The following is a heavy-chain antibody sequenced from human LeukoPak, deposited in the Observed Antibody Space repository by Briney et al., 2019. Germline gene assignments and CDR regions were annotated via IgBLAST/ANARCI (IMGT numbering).Heavy chain of an antibody. CDR1: GSTFGRYS. J-gene: IGHJ4*02. D-gene: IGHD3-16*01. CDR2: ISSISHYI. CDR3: ARDLSLGNPGGFDY. Sequence: GGSLRLSCAAPGSTFGRYSMNWVRQAPGKGLEWVSTISSISHYIYYADSVKGRFTISRDNAKNSMYLQMNSLRAEDTGVYYCARDLSLGNPGGFDYWGQGALVTVSS. V-gene: IGHV3-21*01.